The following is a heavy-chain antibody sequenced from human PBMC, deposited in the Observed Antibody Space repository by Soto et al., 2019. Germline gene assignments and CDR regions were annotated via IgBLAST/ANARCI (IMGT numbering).Heavy chain of an antibody. J-gene: IGHJ4*02. V-gene: IGHV3-7*05. D-gene: IGHD3-22*01. Sequence: EVHLVESGGGLVQPGGSLRLSCAASGFTFNSYWMSWVRQAPGKGLEWVANIKRDGSEQFYVGSVKGRFTISRDNAMDSVFLQMNSLRVEDTAVYYCARDEIGGYYDYWGQGSMVTVSS. CDR3: ARDEIGGYYDY. CDR1: GFTFNSYW. CDR2: IKRDGSEQ.